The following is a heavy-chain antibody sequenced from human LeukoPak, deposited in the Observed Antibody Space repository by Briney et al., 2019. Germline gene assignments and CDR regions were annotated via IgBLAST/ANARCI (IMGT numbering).Heavy chain of an antibody. J-gene: IGHJ4*02. CDR1: GGSISSYY. CDR2: IYSNGST. D-gene: IGHD1-26*01. CDR3: ARDWAGGSYFWDYFDY. V-gene: IGHV4-59*01. Sequence: PSETLSLTCTVSGGSISSYYWTWIRQPPGKGLECIGYIYSNGSTNYNPSLKSRVTISVDMSKNQFSVKLSSVTAADTAVYYCARDWAGGSYFWDYFDYWGQGTLVTVSS.